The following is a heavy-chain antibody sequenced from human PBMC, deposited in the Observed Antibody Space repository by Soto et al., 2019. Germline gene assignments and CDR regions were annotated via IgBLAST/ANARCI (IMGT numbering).Heavy chain of an antibody. V-gene: IGHV4-34*01. J-gene: IGHJ6*02. D-gene: IGHD6-6*01. Sequence: QVQLQKWGAEVLKPSETLSLTCVVNGGSFSGYYWSWIRQSPGKGLEWIGEINDSGITDSNPSLESRVTISVDMSKNQFSLNLKSVTAADSAVYHCARGRSSVPDRRGIGYYGLDVWGQGTTVTVSS. CDR2: INDSGIT. CDR3: ARGRSSVPDRRGIGYYGLDV. CDR1: GGSFSGYY.